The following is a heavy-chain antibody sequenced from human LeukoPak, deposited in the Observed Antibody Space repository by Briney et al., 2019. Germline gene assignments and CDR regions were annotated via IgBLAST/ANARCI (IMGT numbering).Heavy chain of an antibody. CDR2: IYYSGST. J-gene: IGHJ4*02. CDR3: ARDGITLFDY. V-gene: IGHV4-31*03. D-gene: IGHD3-10*01. CDR1: GGSISSGGYY. Sequence: SETLSLTCTVSGGSISSGGYYWSWIRQHPGKGLEWIGYIYYSGSTYYNPSLKSRVTISVDTSKNQFSLKLSSVTAADTAVYYCARDGITLFDYWGQGTLVTVSS.